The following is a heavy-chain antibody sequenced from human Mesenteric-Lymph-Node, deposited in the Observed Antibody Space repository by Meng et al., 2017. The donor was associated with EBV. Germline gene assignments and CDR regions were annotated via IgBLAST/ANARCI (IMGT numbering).Heavy chain of an antibody. J-gene: IGHJ4*02. CDR1: GDSVISGNSY. V-gene: IGHV4-61*01. CDR2: IYYSGTT. Sequence: QVLLHESGPGLVTPSETLSLTCSVSGDSVISGNSYWSWIRQSSGRGLEWIGFIYYSGTTNYNPSLGSRVTISLDTSKNQFSLRLHSVTAADTAVYYCARDLRYYSDGYFDSWGQGTLVTVSS. D-gene: IGHD1-26*01. CDR3: ARDLRYYSDGYFDS.